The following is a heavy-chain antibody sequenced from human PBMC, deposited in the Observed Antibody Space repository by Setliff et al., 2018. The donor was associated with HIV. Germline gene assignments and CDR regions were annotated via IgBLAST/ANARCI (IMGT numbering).Heavy chain of an antibody. CDR3: AREDYYYYGMDV. J-gene: IGHJ6*02. Sequence: NPSETLSLTCAVSGYSISSGYYWGWIRQPPGKGLEWIGSIYHSGSTYYNPSLKSRVTISVDTSKNHFSLKLNSVTAADTAVYYCAREDYYYYGMDVWGQGTTVTVSS. V-gene: IGHV4-38-2*02. CDR2: IYHSGST. CDR1: GYSISSGYY.